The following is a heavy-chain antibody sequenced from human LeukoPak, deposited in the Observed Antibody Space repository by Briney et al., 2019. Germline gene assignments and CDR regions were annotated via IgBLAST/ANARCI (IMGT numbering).Heavy chain of an antibody. J-gene: IGHJ6*03. CDR1: GYTFTSYY. D-gene: IGHD2-15*01. CDR2: INPNSSCT. CDR3: ARAGGGYCSGGSCYPGPTYYYYYMDV. V-gene: IGHV1-2*02. Sequence: ASVKLSCKASGYTFTSYYMHWVRQAPGQGLEWIASINPNSSCTNYAEKVQGRVTMTRDKSINTAYMELSRLRSDDTAVYYCARAGGGYCSGGSCYPGPTYYYYYMDVWGKGTTVTVSS.